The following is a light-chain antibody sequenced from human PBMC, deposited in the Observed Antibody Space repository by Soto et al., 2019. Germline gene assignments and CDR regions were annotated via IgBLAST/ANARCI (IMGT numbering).Light chain of an antibody. CDR1: QSINDW. CDR2: KAS. Sequence: DLPMTQSPSTLSASVGDRVTITCRASQSINDWVAWYQQKPGRAPKFLIYKASNLESGVPSRFSGGGSGTEFTRTISSLQPDDFATYYCQHWHGFSWTFGQGTKVEIK. J-gene: IGKJ1*01. V-gene: IGKV1-5*03. CDR3: QHWHGFSWT.